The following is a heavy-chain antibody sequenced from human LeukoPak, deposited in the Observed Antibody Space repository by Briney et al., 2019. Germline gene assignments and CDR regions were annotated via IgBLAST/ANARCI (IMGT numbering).Heavy chain of an antibody. CDR3: AKDLWQYVDTAMVIDY. V-gene: IGHV3-23*01. J-gene: IGHJ4*02. D-gene: IGHD5-18*01. CDR2: ISGSGGST. Sequence: PGGSLRLSCAASGFTFSSYAMSWVRQAPGKGLEWVSAISGSGGSTYYADSVKGRFTISRDNSKNTLYLQMNSLRAEDTAVYYCAKDLWQYVDTAMVIDYWGQGTLVTVSS. CDR1: GFTFSSYA.